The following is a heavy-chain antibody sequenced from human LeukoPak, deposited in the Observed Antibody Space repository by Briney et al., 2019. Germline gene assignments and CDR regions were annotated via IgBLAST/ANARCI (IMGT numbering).Heavy chain of an antibody. Sequence: GGSLRLSCAASGFTFDDYGMSWVRQAPGKGLEWVSGINWNGASTGYADSVKGRFTISRDNAKNSLHLQMNSLRAEDTAVYYCAELGITMIGGVWGKGTTVTISS. CDR2: INWNGAST. V-gene: IGHV3-20*04. CDR3: AELGITMIGGV. CDR1: GFTFDDYG. J-gene: IGHJ6*04. D-gene: IGHD3-10*02.